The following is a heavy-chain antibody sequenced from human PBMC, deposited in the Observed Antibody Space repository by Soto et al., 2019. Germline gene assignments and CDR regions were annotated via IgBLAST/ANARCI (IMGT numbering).Heavy chain of an antibody. CDR1: GYTFTNYG. V-gene: IGHV1-18*01. CDR3: ARSPGYSASWGYFYYGMKI. Sequence: QVQLVQSGAELKKPGASVKVSCKASGYTFTNYGISWVRQAPGQGLEWMGWINTYHGNTKYAQKLQGRVTMTKDTSTSTDYMELTSLRSDATAVYYCARSPGYSASWGYFYYGMKIWGQGTTVIVSS. CDR2: INTYHGNT. J-gene: IGHJ6*02. D-gene: IGHD6-13*01.